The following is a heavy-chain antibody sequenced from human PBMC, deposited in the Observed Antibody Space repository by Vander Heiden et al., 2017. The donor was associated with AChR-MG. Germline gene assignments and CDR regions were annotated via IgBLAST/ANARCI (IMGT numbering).Heavy chain of an antibody. CDR1: GYTFTNYW. J-gene: IGHJ5*01. CDR2: IYPGDSDT. Sequence: VQLVQSGAEVKKPGESLKISCKASGYTFTNYWIGWVRQMPGTGLEWMGIIYPGDSDTSYSPSFQGQVTVSANKSITTAYLQWSSLKASDTAMYYCARHRGGGDNNWFDSWGQGTLVTVSS. V-gene: IGHV5-51*01. D-gene: IGHD3-16*01. CDR3: ARHRGGGDNNWFDS.